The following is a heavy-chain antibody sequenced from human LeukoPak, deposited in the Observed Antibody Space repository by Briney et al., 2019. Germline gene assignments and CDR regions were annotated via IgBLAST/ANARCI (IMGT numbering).Heavy chain of an antibody. CDR2: MNQDESQK. CDR3: ASFEYKYSF. Sequence: PGGSLRLSCEASGVTFSDFWMTWVRQAPGKGLEWVATMNQDESQKCYVDSVKGRFTISRDNAKNALYLQINSLRGKDTAIYYCASFEYKYSFGGQGTLVTVSS. CDR1: GVTFSDFW. D-gene: IGHD2/OR15-2a*01. V-gene: IGHV3-7*01. J-gene: IGHJ4*02.